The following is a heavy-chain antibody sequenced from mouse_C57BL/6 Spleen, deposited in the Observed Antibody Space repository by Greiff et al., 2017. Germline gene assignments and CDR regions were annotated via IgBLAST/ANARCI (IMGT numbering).Heavy chain of an antibody. J-gene: IGHJ4*01. CDR1: GFTFSDYG. CDR2: ISSGSSTI. Sequence: EVKLVESGGGLVKPGGSLKLSCAASGFTFSDYGMHWVRQAPEKGLEWVAYISSGSSTIYYADTVKGRFTISRDNAKNTLFLQMTSLRSEDTAMYYCAREGALLLVFARDYWGQGTSVTVSS. CDR3: AREGALLLVFARDY. V-gene: IGHV5-17*01. D-gene: IGHD2-1*01.